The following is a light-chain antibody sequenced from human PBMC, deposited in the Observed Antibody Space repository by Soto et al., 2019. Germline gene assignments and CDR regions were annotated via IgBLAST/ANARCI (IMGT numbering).Light chain of an antibody. CDR3: SSYTSSRTVV. CDR1: SSDVGGYNY. V-gene: IGLV2-14*01. CDR2: EVS. J-gene: IGLJ2*01. Sequence: QSVLTQPASVSGPPGQSITISCTGTSSDVGGYNYVSWYQQHPGKAPKLMIYEVSNRSSGVSNRFSGSRSGNTASLTISGLQAEDEAEYYCSSYTSSRTVVFGGGTKLTVL.